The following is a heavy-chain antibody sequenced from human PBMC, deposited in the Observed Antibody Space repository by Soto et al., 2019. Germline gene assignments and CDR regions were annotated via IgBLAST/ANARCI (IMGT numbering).Heavy chain of an antibody. CDR1: GYSFTSYW. CDR3: EGSLWFGEYYYGMDV. Sequence: LGESLKISCKGSGYSFTSYWIGWVRQMPGKGLEWMGIIYPGDSDTRYSPSFQGQVTISADKSISTAYLQWSSLKASDTAMYYCEGSLWFGEYYYGMDVWGQGPTVTVYS. CDR2: IYPGDSDT. V-gene: IGHV5-51*01. D-gene: IGHD3-10*01. J-gene: IGHJ6*02.